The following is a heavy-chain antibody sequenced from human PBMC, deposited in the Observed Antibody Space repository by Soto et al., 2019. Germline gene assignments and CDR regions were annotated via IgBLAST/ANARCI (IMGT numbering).Heavy chain of an antibody. Sequence: EVNLLESGGGLVQAGGSLRLSCGVSGFTVTSNGVSWVRQAPGKGLEWVSAISPNGQGIWYADSVKGRFTISRDISGNTVFLQMDSLRAEDTAVYYCAKVRQYPRDYFHYWGQGTLVTVSS. CDR3: AKVRQYPRDYFHY. CDR2: ISPNGQGI. V-gene: IGHV3-23*01. D-gene: IGHD4-4*01. J-gene: IGHJ4*02. CDR1: GFTVTSNG.